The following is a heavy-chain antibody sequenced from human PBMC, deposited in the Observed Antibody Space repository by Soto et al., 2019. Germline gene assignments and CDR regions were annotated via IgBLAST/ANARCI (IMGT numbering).Heavy chain of an antibody. V-gene: IGHV3-64D*06. CDR1: GFTFSSYA. J-gene: IGHJ6*02. Sequence: PGGSLRLSCSASGFTFSSYAMHWVRQAPGKGLEYVSAISSNGGSTYYADSVKGRLTISRDNSKNTLYLQMSSLRAEDTAVYYCVKASTLWAVVGMDVWGQGTTVTVSS. CDR3: VKASTLWAVVGMDV. D-gene: IGHD3-10*01. CDR2: ISSNGGST.